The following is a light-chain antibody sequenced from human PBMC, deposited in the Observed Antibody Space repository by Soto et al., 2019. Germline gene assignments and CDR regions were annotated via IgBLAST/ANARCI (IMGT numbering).Light chain of an antibody. V-gene: IGKV1-39*01. Sequence: DIQTTQSPSSLSASVGDRVTITCRASQSISSYLNWYQQKPGKAPKLLIYAASSLQSGVPSRFSGSGSGTDFTLTISSLQPEDFATYYCQQYNYYRTFGQGTKVDI. CDR3: QQYNYYRT. CDR1: QSISSY. J-gene: IGKJ1*01. CDR2: AAS.